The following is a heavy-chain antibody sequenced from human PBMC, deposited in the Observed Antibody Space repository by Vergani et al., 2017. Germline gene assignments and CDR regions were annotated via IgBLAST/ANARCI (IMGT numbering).Heavy chain of an antibody. Sequence: QVTLKESGPALVKPTQTLTLTCTFSGFSLRTSGMRVSWIRQPPGKALEWLARIDWDDDKFYSTSLKTRLTISKDTSKNQVVLTMTNMDPVDTATYYCARIYNSRDAFDIWGQGTMVTVSS. J-gene: IGHJ3*02. CDR3: ARIYNSRDAFDI. V-gene: IGHV2-70*04. CDR2: IDWDDDK. D-gene: IGHD2/OR15-2a*01. CDR1: GFSLRTSGMR.